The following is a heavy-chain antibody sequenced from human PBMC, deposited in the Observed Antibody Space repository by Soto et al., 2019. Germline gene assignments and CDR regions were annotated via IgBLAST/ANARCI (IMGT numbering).Heavy chain of an antibody. J-gene: IGHJ5*02. CDR2: IGADNGDT. Sequence: QVQLVQSGAEVKKPGASVKVSCKASGYTFSTYGFIWLRQAPGQGLEWMGWIGADNGDTNYAQNFQGRVTMTTDTSTTTSCMELMSLTSCGAAVYFWARDWKGPGGFEPWGQGTLVTVSS. D-gene: IGHD1-1*01. CDR3: ARDWKGPGGFEP. CDR1: GYTFSTYG. V-gene: IGHV1-18*01.